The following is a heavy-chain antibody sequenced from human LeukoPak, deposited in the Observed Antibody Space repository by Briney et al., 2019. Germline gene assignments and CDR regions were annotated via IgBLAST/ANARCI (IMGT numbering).Heavy chain of an antibody. CDR2: IYISGTT. Sequence: PSETLSLTCTVSGTSISSYYWSWIRQPAGKGLEWIGRIYISGTTNYNPSLESRVTMSLDTSKNLCSLKLTSVTAADTAVYYCARGSGWLDFWGRGTLITVSS. J-gene: IGHJ4*02. CDR3: ARGSGWLDF. CDR1: GTSISSYY. V-gene: IGHV4-4*07. D-gene: IGHD6-19*01.